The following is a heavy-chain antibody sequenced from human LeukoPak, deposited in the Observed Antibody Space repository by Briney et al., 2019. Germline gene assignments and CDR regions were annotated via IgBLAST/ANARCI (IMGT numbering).Heavy chain of an antibody. J-gene: IGHJ4*02. CDR3: ARWRGEYYYDSRGYRGAIDY. Sequence: GGSLRLSCAASGFTFSSYWMSWVRQAPGKGLEWVANIKQDGSEKYYVDSVKGRFTISRDNAKNTLSLQMSSLRLEDAAVYYCARWRGEYYYDSRGYRGAIDYWGQGTLVTVSS. CDR2: IKQDGSEK. V-gene: IGHV3-7*01. CDR1: GFTFSSYW. D-gene: IGHD3-22*01.